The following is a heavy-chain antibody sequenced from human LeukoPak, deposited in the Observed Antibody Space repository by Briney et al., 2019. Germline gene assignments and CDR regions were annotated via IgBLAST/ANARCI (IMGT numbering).Heavy chain of an antibody. D-gene: IGHD3-3*01. J-gene: IGHJ6*02. CDR3: AKGAADYDFWSGYLMDV. V-gene: IGHV3-30*18. Sequence: GGSLRLSCAASGFTFSSYGMHWVRQAPGKGLEWVAVISYDGSNKYYADSVKGRFTISRDNSKNTLYLQMNSLRAEDTAVYYCAKGAADYDFWSGYLMDVWGQGTTVTVSS. CDR2: ISYDGSNK. CDR1: GFTFSSYG.